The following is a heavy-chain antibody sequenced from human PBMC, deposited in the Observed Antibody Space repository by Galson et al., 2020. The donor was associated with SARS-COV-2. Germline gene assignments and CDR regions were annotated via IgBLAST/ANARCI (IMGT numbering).Heavy chain of an antibody. CDR3: AKWGGTTSGINYYYYGMDV. D-gene: IGHD1-1*01. J-gene: IGHJ6*02. Sequence: GESLKISCAASGFIFRSYAMSWVRQAPGKGLEWVSAISGSGGSTYYAGSVKGRFTISRDNSKSTLFLQMSSLTADDTAIYYCAKWGGTTSGINYYYYGMDVWGQGTTVAVSS. CDR1: GFIFRSYA. CDR2: ISGSGGST. V-gene: IGHV3-23*01.